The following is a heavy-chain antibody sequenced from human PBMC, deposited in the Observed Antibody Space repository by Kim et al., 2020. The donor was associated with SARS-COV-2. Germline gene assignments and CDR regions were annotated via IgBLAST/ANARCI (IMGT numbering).Heavy chain of an antibody. CDR3: ARDAYSSYFYGIDV. V-gene: IGHV3-33*01. D-gene: IGHD5-18*01. CDR1: GFTFSSYG. J-gene: IGHJ6*02. CDR2: IWNDGTNK. Sequence: GGSLRLSCATSGFTFSSYGVHWVRQAPGKGLEWVAVIWNDGTNKNYADSVKGRFTISRDNSKNTIYLQMNSLRAEDTAVYYCARDAYSSYFYGIDVWGQGTPVTVSS.